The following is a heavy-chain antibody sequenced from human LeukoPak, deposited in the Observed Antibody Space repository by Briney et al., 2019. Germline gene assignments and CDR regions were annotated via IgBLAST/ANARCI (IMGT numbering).Heavy chain of an antibody. CDR2: IYHSGST. J-gene: IGHJ4*02. Sequence: SETLSLTCTVSGYSISSGYYWGWIRQPPGKGLEWIGSIYHSGSTYYNPSLKSRVTISVDTSKNQFSLKLSSVTAADTAVYYCARVVGTYYYDSSGYYPPHYFDYWGQGTLVTVSS. V-gene: IGHV4-38-2*02. D-gene: IGHD3-22*01. CDR3: ARVVGTYYYDSSGYYPPHYFDY. CDR1: GYSISSGYY.